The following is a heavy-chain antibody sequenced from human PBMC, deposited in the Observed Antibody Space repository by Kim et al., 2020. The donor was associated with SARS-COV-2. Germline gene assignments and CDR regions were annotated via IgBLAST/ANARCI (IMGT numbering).Heavy chain of an antibody. CDR1: GFTFSSYS. Sequence: GGSLRLSCAASGFTFSSYSINWVRQAPGKGLEWVSSISRSSSSIYYADSVKGRFTISRDNAKSSLYLQMSSLRVEDTAVYYCAKDQQWLATHDAFDIWGQGTMVTVSS. D-gene: IGHD6-19*01. CDR3: AKDQQWLATHDAFDI. V-gene: IGHV3-21*01. J-gene: IGHJ3*02. CDR2: ISRSSSSI.